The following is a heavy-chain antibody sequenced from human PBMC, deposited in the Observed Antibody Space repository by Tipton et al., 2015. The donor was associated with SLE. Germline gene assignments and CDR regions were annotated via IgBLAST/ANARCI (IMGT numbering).Heavy chain of an antibody. D-gene: IGHD6-13*01. CDR3: ARRLEQQLVHFDY. Sequence: TLSLTCTVSGGSISSGGYYWSWIRQHPGKGLEWIGYIYYSGSTYYNPSLKSRVTIPVDTSKNQFSLKLSSVTAADTAVYYCARRLEQQLVHFDYWGQGTLVTVSS. CDR1: GGSISSGGYY. J-gene: IGHJ4*02. V-gene: IGHV4-31*03. CDR2: IYYSGST.